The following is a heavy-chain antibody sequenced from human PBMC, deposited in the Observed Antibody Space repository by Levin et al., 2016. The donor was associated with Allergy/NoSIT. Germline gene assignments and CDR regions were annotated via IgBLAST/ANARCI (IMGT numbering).Heavy chain of an antibody. V-gene: IGHV4-34*01. D-gene: IGHD1-26*01. Sequence: WIRQPPGKGLEWIGEINHSGSTNYNPSLKSRVTISVDTSKNQFSLKLSSVTAADTAVYYCARDHSGSYRNAFDIWGQGTMVTVSS. CDR2: INHSGST. J-gene: IGHJ3*02. CDR3: ARDHSGSYRNAFDI.